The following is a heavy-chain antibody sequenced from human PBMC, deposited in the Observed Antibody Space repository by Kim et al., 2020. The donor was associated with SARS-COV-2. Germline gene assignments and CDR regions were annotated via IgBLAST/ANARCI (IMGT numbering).Heavy chain of an antibody. J-gene: IGHJ6*03. CDR1: GGSISSSSYY. V-gene: IGHV4-39*01. CDR2: TYYSGNT. CDR3: ARQQRYSSGWYVAHYYYYMAV. Sequence: SETLSLTCTVSGGSISSSSYYWGWIRQPPGKGLEWIGTTYYSGNTYYNPSLKSRVTISVDTSKNQFSLKLSSVTAADTAVYYCARQQRYSSGWYVAHYYYYMAVWGKGTTVTVSS. D-gene: IGHD6-19*01.